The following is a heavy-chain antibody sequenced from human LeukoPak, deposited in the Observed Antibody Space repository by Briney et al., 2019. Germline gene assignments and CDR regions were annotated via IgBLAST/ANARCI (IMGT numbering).Heavy chain of an antibody. Sequence: ASVKVSCKASGGTFSSYAISWVRQAPGQGLEWMGWINPNSGGTNYAQKFQGRVTMTRDTSISTAYMELSRLRSDDTAVYYCATTSSSYDFWSGRYSYFDYWGQGTLVTVSS. CDR3: ATTSSSYDFWSGRYSYFDY. V-gene: IGHV1-2*02. CDR1: GGTFSSYA. J-gene: IGHJ4*02. CDR2: INPNSGGT. D-gene: IGHD3-3*01.